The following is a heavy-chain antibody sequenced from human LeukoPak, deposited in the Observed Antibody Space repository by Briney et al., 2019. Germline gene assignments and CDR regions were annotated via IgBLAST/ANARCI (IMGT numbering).Heavy chain of an antibody. CDR1: GGSISSGGYS. D-gene: IGHD1-26*01. CDR3: ARGLVGSGTYLFDY. CDR2: IYHSGST. Sequence: PSQTLSLTCAVSGGSISSGGYSWSWIRQPPGKGLEWIGYIYHSGSTYYNPSLKSRVTISVDRSKNQFSLKLSSVTAADTAEYYCARGLVGSGTYLFDYWGQGTQVTVSS. V-gene: IGHV4-30-2*01. J-gene: IGHJ4*02.